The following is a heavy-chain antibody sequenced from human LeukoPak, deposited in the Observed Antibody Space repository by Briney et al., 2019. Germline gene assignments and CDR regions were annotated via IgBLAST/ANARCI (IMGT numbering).Heavy chain of an antibody. J-gene: IGHJ3*02. CDR1: GYTFTSYG. Sequence: ASVKVSCKASGYTFTSYGISWVRQAPGQGLEWMGWISAYNGNTNYAQKLQGRVTMTTDTSTSTAYMELSSLRSEDTAVYYCAREYGGNSPFAFDIWGQGTMVTVSS. D-gene: IGHD4-23*01. CDR2: ISAYNGNT. V-gene: IGHV1-18*01. CDR3: AREYGGNSPFAFDI.